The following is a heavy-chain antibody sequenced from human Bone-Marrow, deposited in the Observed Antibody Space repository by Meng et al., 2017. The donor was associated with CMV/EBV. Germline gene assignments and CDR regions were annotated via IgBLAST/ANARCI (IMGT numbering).Heavy chain of an antibody. CDR3: ASPGRGGYYTDWYFDL. D-gene: IGHD3-22*01. V-gene: IGHV1-69*12. CDR1: GGTFSSYA. Sequence: QVQLVQSGAEVKKXXSSVKVSXKASGGTFSSYAISWVRQAPGQGLEWMGGIIPIFGTANYAQKFQGRVTITADESTSTAYMELSSLRSEDTAVYYCASPGRGGYYTDWYFDLWGRGTLVTVSS. CDR2: IIPIFGTA. J-gene: IGHJ2*01.